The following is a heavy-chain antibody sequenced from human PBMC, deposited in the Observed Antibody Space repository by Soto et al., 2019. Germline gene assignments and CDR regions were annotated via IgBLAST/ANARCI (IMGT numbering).Heavy chain of an antibody. D-gene: IGHD3-3*01. Sequence: EVQLVESGGGLVQPGGSLKLSCAASGFTFSGSAMHWVRQASGKGLEWVGRIRSKGNNYATAYGASLKGRFTSSRDDSKNTAYLQMNSLNTEDTAVYYCSRQASDFWSGKPQYYMDVWGKGTPVTVSS. J-gene: IGHJ6*03. CDR1: GFTFSGSA. V-gene: IGHV3-73*01. CDR3: SRQASDFWSGKPQYYMDV. CDR2: IRSKGNNYAT.